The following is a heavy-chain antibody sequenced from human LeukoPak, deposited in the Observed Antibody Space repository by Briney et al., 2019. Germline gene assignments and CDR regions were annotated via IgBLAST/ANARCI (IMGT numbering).Heavy chain of an antibody. CDR3: ARDFGQPHDVGELPVPNWYFDL. D-gene: IGHD3-10*01. J-gene: IGHJ2*01. Sequence: SLTLSLTCTVSGGSISSYYWSWIRQPPGKGLEWIGYIYYSGSTNYHPSLKSRVTISVDTSKNQFSLKLSSVTAADTAVYYCARDFGQPHDVGELPVPNWYFDLWGRGTLVTVSS. CDR1: GGSISSYY. V-gene: IGHV4-59*01. CDR2: IYYSGST.